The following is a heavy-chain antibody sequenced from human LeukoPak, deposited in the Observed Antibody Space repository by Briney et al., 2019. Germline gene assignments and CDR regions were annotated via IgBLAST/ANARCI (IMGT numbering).Heavy chain of an antibody. CDR2: IYHSGST. V-gene: IGHV4-38-2*02. D-gene: IGHD2-15*01. CDR1: GYSISSGYY. J-gene: IGHJ6*03. Sequence: SETLSLTCAVSGYSISSGYYWGWSRPPPGKGLEWIGSIYHSGSTYYNPSLKSRVTISVDTSKNQFSLKLSSVTAADTAVYYCAREYCSGGSGVLCYYMDVWGKGTTVTVSS. CDR3: AREYCSGGSGVLCYYMDV.